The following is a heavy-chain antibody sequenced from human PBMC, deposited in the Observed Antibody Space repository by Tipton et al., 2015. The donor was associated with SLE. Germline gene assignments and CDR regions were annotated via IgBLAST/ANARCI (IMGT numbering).Heavy chain of an antibody. V-gene: IGHV4-59*04. CDR2: IYHSGST. D-gene: IGHD4-23*01. J-gene: IGHJ3*02. CDR1: GGSISSYY. CDR3: AGDLWYGGNSAPHAFDI. Sequence: TLSLTCTVSGGSISSYYWNWIRQTPGKGLEWIGSIYHSGSTSYNPSLKSRVTISVDTSKNQFSLKLTSVTAADTAVYYCAGDLWYGGNSAPHAFDIWGQGTMVTVSS.